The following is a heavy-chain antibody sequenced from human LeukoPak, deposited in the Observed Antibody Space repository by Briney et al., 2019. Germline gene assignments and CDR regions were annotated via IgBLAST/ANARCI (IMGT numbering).Heavy chain of an antibody. CDR1: GFTFSSYA. CDR3: ARDCEPRHGYYDFWSGYQRESYYYYGMDV. Sequence: KSGGSLRLSCAASGFTFSSYAMSWVRQAPGKGLEWVSSISSSSSYIYYADSVKGRFTISRDNAKNSLYLQMNSLRAEDTAVYYCARDCEPRHGYYDFWSGYQRESYYYYGMDVWGQGTTVTVSS. D-gene: IGHD3-3*01. CDR2: ISSSSSYI. J-gene: IGHJ6*02. V-gene: IGHV3-21*01.